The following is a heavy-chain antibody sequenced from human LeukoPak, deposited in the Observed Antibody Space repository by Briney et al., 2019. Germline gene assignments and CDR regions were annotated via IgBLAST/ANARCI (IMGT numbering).Heavy chain of an antibody. CDR2: INHSGST. CDR3: ARDVTSSSWYWGYGMDV. J-gene: IGHJ6*02. V-gene: IGHV4-34*01. D-gene: IGHD6-13*01. Sequence: SETLSLTCAVYGGSFSGYYWSWICQPPGKGLEWIGEINHSGSTNYNPSLKSRVTISVDTSKNQFSLKLSSVTAADTAVYYCARDVTSSSWYWGYGMDVWGQGTTVTVSS. CDR1: GGSFSGYY.